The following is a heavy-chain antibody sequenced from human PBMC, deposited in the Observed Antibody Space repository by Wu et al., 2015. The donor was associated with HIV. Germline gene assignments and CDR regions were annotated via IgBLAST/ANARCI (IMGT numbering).Heavy chain of an antibody. V-gene: IGHV1-18*01. CDR1: GYTFTSYG. J-gene: IGHJ4*02. CDR3: ARALRPVADALELDF. CDR2: ISAYNGNT. D-gene: IGHD6-19*01. Sequence: QVQLVQSGAEVKKPGASVKVSCKASGYTFTSYGISWVRQAPGQGLEWMGWISAYNGNTNYAQKLQGRVTMARDTSMSTAFMELSRLRFDDTAIYYCARALRPVADALELDFWGQGTLVTVSS.